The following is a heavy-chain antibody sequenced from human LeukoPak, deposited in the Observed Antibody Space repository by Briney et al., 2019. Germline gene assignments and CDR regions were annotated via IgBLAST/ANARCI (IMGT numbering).Heavy chain of an antibody. Sequence: PGGSLRLSCAASGFTVSRYWMSWVRQAPGKGLEWVAKINEDGSDKYYVDSVEGRFTISRDNAKNTLSLQMNSLRAEDTAVYYCATYNIPHYWGQGTLVTVSS. J-gene: IGHJ4*02. CDR1: GFTVSRYW. D-gene: IGHD1-1*01. CDR3: ATYNIPHY. CDR2: INEDGSDK. V-gene: IGHV3-7*02.